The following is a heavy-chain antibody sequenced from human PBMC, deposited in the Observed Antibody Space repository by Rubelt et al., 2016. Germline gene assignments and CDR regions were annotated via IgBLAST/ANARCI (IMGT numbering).Heavy chain of an antibody. CDR2: VSGSGGST. D-gene: IGHD5-24*01. V-gene: IGHV3-48*02. CDR3: ARDEGDGYNHRAGEYFQH. J-gene: IGHJ1*01. Sequence: GPAWVSGVSGSGGSTYYADSVKGRFTISRDNAKNSLYLQMNSLRDEDTAVYYCARDEGDGYNHRAGEYFQHWGQGTLVTVSS.